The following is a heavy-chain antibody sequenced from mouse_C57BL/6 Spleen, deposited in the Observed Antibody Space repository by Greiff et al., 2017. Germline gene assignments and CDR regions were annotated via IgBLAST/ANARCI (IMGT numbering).Heavy chain of an antibody. Sequence: QVQLQQSGPELVKPGASVKISCKASGYAFSSSWMNWVKQRPGKGLEWIGRIYPGDGDTNYNGKFKGKATLTADKSSSTAYMQLSSLTSEDSAVYFCARVQAYYSNYDYAMDYWGQGTSVTVSS. V-gene: IGHV1-82*01. CDR2: IYPGDGDT. D-gene: IGHD2-5*01. CDR1: GYAFSSSW. J-gene: IGHJ4*01. CDR3: ARVQAYYSNYDYAMDY.